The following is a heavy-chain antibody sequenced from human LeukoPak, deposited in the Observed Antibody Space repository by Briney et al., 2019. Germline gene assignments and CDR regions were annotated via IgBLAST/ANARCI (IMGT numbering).Heavy chain of an antibody. D-gene: IGHD6-6*01. CDR1: GGTFSSYS. CDR2: IIPIFGTA. Sequence: ASVKVSCKASGGTFSSYSISWVRQAPGQGLEWMGRIIPIFGTANYAQKFQGRVTITTDESTSTAYMELSSLRSEDTAVYYCARAARHDAFISGAKGQWSPSLQ. V-gene: IGHV1-69*05. CDR3: ARAARHDAFIS. J-gene: IGHJ3*01.